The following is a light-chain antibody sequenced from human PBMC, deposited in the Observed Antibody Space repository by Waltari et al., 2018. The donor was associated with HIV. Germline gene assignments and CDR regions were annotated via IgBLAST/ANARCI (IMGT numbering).Light chain of an antibody. CDR1: QSVLYSSNNKNY. CDR2: WAS. V-gene: IGKV4-1*01. CDR3: QQYYSTPYT. J-gene: IGKJ2*01. Sequence: DIVMTQSPDSLVVSLGERATINCKSSQSVLYSSNNKNYLAWYQQKPGQPPKLLIYWASTRESGVPDLFSGSGSGTDFTLTISSLQAEDVAVYYCQQYYSTPYTFGQGTKLEIK.